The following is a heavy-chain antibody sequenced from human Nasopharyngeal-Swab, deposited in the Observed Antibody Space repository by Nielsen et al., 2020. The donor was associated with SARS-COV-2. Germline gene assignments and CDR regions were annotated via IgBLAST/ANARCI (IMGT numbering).Heavy chain of an antibody. Sequence: WVRQAPGQGLEWMGGIIPIFGTANYAQKFQGRVTITADESTSTAYMELSSLRPEDTAVYYCARGEVRGVIILHYYYYYGMDVWGQGTTVTVSS. D-gene: IGHD3-10*01. V-gene: IGHV1-69*01. CDR2: IIPIFGTA. CDR3: ARGEVRGVIILHYYYYYGMDV. J-gene: IGHJ6*02.